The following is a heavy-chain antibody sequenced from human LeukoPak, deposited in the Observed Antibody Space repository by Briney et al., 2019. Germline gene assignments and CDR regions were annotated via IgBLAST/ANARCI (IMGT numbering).Heavy chain of an antibody. Sequence: RPSETLSLTCAVYGGSFSGYYWSWIRQPPGKGLEWIGEINHSGSTNYNPSLKSRVTISVDTSKNQFSLKLSSVTAADTAVYYCARRMSMVRGGDFDYWGQGTLVTVSS. J-gene: IGHJ4*02. D-gene: IGHD3-10*01. CDR3: ARRMSMVRGGDFDY. CDR1: GGSFSGYY. V-gene: IGHV4-34*01. CDR2: INHSGST.